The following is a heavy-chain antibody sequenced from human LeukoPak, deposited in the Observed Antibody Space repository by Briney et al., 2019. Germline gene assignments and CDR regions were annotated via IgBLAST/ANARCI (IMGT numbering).Heavy chain of an antibody. Sequence: SETLSLTCTVSGDSLNTYYWTWIRQTPGKELEWIGFVASSGTSNYNPSLKSRVVISIDTSKNQFSLALTSVTPADTAVYYCARVVQGVVTSNWFDPWGQGTLVSVSS. CDR1: GDSLNTYY. CDR2: VASSGTS. V-gene: IGHV4-59*01. D-gene: IGHD2-21*02. CDR3: ARVVQGVVTSNWFDP. J-gene: IGHJ5*02.